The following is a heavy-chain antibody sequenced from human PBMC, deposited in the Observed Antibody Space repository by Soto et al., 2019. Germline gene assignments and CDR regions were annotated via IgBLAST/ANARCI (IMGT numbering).Heavy chain of an antibody. D-gene: IGHD2-21*01. CDR1: GYSFTSYW. CDR3: ARRNQKTIQEYWYFDL. J-gene: IGHJ2*01. V-gene: IGHV5-51*01. Sequence: PVESLMISCQVSGYSFTSYWIVSAPQIPAKGLECMGIIYPGDSDTRYSPSFQGQVTISADKSISTAYLQCSSLKASDTSMYYCARRNQKTIQEYWYFDLWGRGTLVTVSS. CDR2: IYPGDSDT.